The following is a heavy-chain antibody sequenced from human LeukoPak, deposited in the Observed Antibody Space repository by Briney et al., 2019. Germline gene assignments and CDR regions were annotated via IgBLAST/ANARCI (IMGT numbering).Heavy chain of an antibody. CDR2: IRNKDDSGKT. Sequence: GRSLRLSCTASGFTFGDYAMSWVRQAPGKGLEWVGFIRNKDDSGKTEYAVTVKGRFTIARDDSKSIDNLQMNSLKNEDTAVYDCTSDPRITIFGVVQDPWGQGTLVTVSP. CDR3: TSDPRITIFGVVQDP. CDR1: GFTFGDYA. D-gene: IGHD3-3*01. J-gene: IGHJ5*02. V-gene: IGHV3-49*04.